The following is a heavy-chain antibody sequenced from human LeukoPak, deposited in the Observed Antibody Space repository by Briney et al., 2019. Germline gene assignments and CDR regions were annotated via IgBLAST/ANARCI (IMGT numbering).Heavy chain of an antibody. Sequence: SETLSLTCDVYGGSLSGYYWSWIRQPPGKGLEWIGYIYYSGSTNYNPSLKSRVTISVDTSKNQFSLKLSSVTAADTAVYYCARRYCSTTSCSGHNWFDPWGQGTLVTVSS. J-gene: IGHJ5*02. CDR1: GGSLSGYY. CDR2: IYYSGST. V-gene: IGHV4-59*01. D-gene: IGHD2-2*01. CDR3: ARRYCSTTSCSGHNWFDP.